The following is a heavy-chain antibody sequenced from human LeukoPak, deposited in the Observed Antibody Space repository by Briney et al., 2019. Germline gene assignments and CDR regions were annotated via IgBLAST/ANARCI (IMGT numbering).Heavy chain of an antibody. D-gene: IGHD4-17*01. Sequence: GRSLRLSCAASGFTFSSYAMHWVRQAPRKGLEWVAVISYDGSNKYYADSVKGRFTISRDNSKNTLYLQMNSLRAEDTAVYYCARDRYGDYGDFDYWGQGTLVTVSS. CDR3: ARDRYGDYGDFDY. CDR2: ISYDGSNK. J-gene: IGHJ4*02. CDR1: GFTFSSYA. V-gene: IGHV3-30*04.